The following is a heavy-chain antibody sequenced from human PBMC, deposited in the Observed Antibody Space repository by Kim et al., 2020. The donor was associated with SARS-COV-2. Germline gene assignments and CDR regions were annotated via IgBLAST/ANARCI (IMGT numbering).Heavy chain of an antibody. CDR1: GFTFSSYA. V-gene: IGHV3-23*01. Sequence: GGSLRLSCAASGFTFSSYAMSWVRQAPGKGLEWVSAISGSGGSTYYADSVKGRFTISRDNSKNTLYLQMNSLRAEDTAVYYCAKDTVVVVAAIIDYWGQGTLVTVSS. D-gene: IGHD2-15*01. CDR2: ISGSGGST. J-gene: IGHJ4*02. CDR3: AKDTVVVVAAIIDY.